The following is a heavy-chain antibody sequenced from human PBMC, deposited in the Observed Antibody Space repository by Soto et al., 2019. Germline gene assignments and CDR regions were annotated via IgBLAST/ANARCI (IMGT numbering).Heavy chain of an antibody. CDR1: GYTFTGYY. CDR2: INPNSGGT. Sequence: GASVKVSCKASGYTFTGYYMHWVRQAPGQGLEWMGWINPNSGGTNYAQKFQGWVTMTRDTSISTAYMELSRLRSDDAAVYYCARATDSGSYYYYGTDVWGQGTTVTVPS. V-gene: IGHV1-2*04. J-gene: IGHJ6*02. CDR3: ARATDSGSYYYYGTDV. D-gene: IGHD6-19*01.